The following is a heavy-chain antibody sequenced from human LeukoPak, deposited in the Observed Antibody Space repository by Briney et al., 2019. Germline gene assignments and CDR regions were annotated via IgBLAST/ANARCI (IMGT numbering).Heavy chain of an antibody. V-gene: IGHV4-4*09. CDR2: IHTSGTT. CDR3: ARHPPSSPFDY. J-gene: IGHJ4*02. CDR1: GGSISSYY. Sequence: SETLSLTCTVSGGSISSYYWSWIRQPPGKGLEWIAYIHTSGTTNYNPSLKSRVTISVDTSKNQLSLRLSSVTAPDTAVYYCARHPPSSPFDYWGQGTLVTVSS. D-gene: IGHD6-13*01.